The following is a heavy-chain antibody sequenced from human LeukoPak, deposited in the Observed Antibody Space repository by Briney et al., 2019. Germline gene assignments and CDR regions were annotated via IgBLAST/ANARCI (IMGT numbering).Heavy chain of an antibody. D-gene: IGHD5-18*01. J-gene: IGHJ4*02. CDR3: ARRFRSYGHRIDY. Sequence: SETLSLTCTVSGGSISSGDYYWSWIRQPPGKGLEWIGYIYYSGSTYYNPSLKSRVTISVDTSKNQFSLKLSSVTAADTAVYYCARRFRSYGHRIDYWGQGTLVTVSS. CDR1: GGSISSGDYY. V-gene: IGHV4-30-4*01. CDR2: IYYSGST.